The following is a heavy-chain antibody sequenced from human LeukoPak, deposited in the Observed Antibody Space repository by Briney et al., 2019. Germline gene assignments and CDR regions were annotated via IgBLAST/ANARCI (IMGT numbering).Heavy chain of an antibody. D-gene: IGHD6-13*01. CDR2: INPNSGGT. J-gene: IGHJ5*02. CDR3: ARERDSSTLKNWFDP. V-gene: IGHV1-2*02. Sequence: GASVKVSCKASGYTFTGYYMHWVRQAPGQGLEWMGWINPNSGGTNYAQKFQGRVTMTRDTSISTAYMELSRLRSDDMAVYYCARERDSSTLKNWFDPWGQGTLVTVYS. CDR1: GYTFTGYY.